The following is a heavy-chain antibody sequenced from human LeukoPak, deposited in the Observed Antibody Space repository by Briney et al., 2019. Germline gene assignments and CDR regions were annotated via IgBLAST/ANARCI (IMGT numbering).Heavy chain of an antibody. J-gene: IGHJ4*02. V-gene: IGHV3-23*01. D-gene: IGHD2-15*01. CDR1: GFTFSSSA. CDR2: ISNNGGYT. CDR3: AKQLGYCSDGSCYFPY. Sequence: GGSLRLSCAASGFTFSSSAMSWVRQAPGKGLEWVSAISNNGGYTYYADSVQGRLTISRDDSKSTLCLQMNSLRAEDTAVYYCAKQLGYCSDGSCYFPYWGQGTLVTVSS.